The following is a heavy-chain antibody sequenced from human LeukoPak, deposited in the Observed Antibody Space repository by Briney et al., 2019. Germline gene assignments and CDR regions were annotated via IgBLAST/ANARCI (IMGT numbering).Heavy chain of an antibody. CDR2: MNPNSGNA. Sequence: GASVKVSCKASGYTFTTYDINWVRQATGQGLEWMGWMNPNSGNAGYTQRFQGRVTMTRNTSISTAYMELSSLRSEDTAVYYCARGRGSGHKENWFDPWGQGTLVTVSS. CDR1: GYTFTTYD. CDR3: ARGRGSGHKENWFDP. J-gene: IGHJ5*02. D-gene: IGHD6-19*01. V-gene: IGHV1-8*01.